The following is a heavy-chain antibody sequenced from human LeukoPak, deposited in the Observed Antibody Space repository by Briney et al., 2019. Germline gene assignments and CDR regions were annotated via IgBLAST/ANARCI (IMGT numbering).Heavy chain of an antibody. Sequence: GASVKVSCKASGGTFSSYAISWVRQAPGQGLEWMGGIIPIFGTANYAQKFQGRVTITADESTSTAYMELSSLRSEDTAVYYCAREYSGSAGAFGIWGQGTMVTVSS. J-gene: IGHJ3*02. V-gene: IGHV1-69*13. CDR1: GGTFSSYA. D-gene: IGHD1-26*01. CDR3: AREYSGSAGAFGI. CDR2: IIPIFGTA.